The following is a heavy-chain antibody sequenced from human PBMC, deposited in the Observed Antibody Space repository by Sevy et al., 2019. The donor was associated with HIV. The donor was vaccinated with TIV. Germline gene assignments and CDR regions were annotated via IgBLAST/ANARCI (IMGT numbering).Heavy chain of an antibody. J-gene: IGHJ4*02. CDR2: LSHDGNYK. D-gene: IGHD2-21*02. CDR1: GFTFSNYD. CDR3: ARLFSCGGDCYYLDY. V-gene: IGHV3-30-3*01. Sequence: GGSLRLTCAASGFTFSNYDMHWVRQAPGKGLEWVAVLSHDGNYKNYADSVKVRFTISRDDFKNTLYLQMSSLRPEDTAVYFCARLFSCGGDCYYLDYWGQGALVTVSS.